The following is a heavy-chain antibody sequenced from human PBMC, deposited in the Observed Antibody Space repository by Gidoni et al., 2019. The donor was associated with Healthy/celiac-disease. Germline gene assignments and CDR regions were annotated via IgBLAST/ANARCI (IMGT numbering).Heavy chain of an antibody. V-gene: IGHV1-69*02. CDR1: GGTFSSYT. CDR3: ASQHYDSSGYPDAFDI. D-gene: IGHD3-22*01. J-gene: IGHJ3*02. CDR2: IIPILGIA. Sequence: QVQLVQSGAEVKKPGSSVKVSCKASGGTFSSYTIRWVRQAPGQGLEWLGRIIPILGIANYAQKFQGRVTITADKSTSTAYMELSSLRSEDTAVYYCASQHYDSSGYPDAFDIWGQGTMVTVSS.